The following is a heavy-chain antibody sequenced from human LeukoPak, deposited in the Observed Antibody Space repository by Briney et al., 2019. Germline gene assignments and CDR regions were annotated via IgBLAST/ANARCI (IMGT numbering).Heavy chain of an antibody. CDR1: VYTFTIYN. D-gene: IGHD5-24*01. V-gene: IGHV1-46*01. J-gene: IGHJ4*02. Sequence: ASVNVSFTASVYTFTIYNMHWVRRAPGQGREWMGFVNCRDASTTYAQKFQGRVTMTRDTSTSTVYMELSGLRSEDTAVYHCARDQRWLQADYWGQGTQVTVSS. CDR2: VNCRDAST. CDR3: ARDQRWLQADY.